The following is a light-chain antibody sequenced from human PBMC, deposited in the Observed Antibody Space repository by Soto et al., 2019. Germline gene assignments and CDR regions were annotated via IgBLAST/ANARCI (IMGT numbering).Light chain of an antibody. CDR1: SSDVGGYNY. CDR3: AAWDDNLNGWV. J-gene: IGLJ3*02. Sequence: QSALTQPRSVSGSPGQSVTISCTGTSSDVGGYNYVSWYQQHPGKAPKLMIYDVSKRPSGVPDRFSGSKSGNTASLAISGLQSDDEADYYCAAWDDNLNGWVFGGGTKLTVL. V-gene: IGLV2-11*01. CDR2: DVS.